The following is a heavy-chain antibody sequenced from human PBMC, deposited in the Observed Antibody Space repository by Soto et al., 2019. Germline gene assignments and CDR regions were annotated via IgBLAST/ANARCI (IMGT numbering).Heavy chain of an antibody. J-gene: IGHJ3*02. Sequence: SETLSLTCDVSGGSISSSNWGSWVRQPPGKGLEWIGEIYHSGSTNYNPSLKSRVTISVDKAKNQFSLKLSSVSAADTAVYYCARGTVTTSAFDIWGQGTMVTVS. CDR2: IYHSGST. CDR1: GGSISSSNW. D-gene: IGHD4-17*01. V-gene: IGHV4-4*02. CDR3: ARGTVTTSAFDI.